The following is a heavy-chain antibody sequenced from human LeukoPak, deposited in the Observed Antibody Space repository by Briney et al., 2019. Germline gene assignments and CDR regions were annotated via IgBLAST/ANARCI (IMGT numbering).Heavy chain of an antibody. CDR2: INPNSGGT. J-gene: IGHJ4*02. CDR3: ARGTGYSSSWYDY. Sequence: ASVKVSYKASGYTFTSYAMHWVRQAPGQGLEWMGWINPNSGGTNYAQKFQGRVTMTRDTSISTAYMELSRLRSDDTAVYYCARGTGYSSSWYDYWGQGTLVTVSS. D-gene: IGHD6-13*01. V-gene: IGHV1-2*02. CDR1: GYTFTSYA.